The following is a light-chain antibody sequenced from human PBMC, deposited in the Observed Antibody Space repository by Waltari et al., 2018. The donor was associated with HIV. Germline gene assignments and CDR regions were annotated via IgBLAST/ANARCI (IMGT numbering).Light chain of an antibody. CDR1: QSILYSSDNRNY. CDR2: WAS. Sequence: DIVMTQSPDSLPVSLGERATINCTSSQSILYSSDNRNYLAWYQQKARQPPKLLISWASTRESRVPDRFSASGSGTDFTLTITRLQAEDVAIYHCQQYFRIPPTFGGGTKVEIK. V-gene: IGKV4-1*01. CDR3: QQYFRIPPT. J-gene: IGKJ4*01.